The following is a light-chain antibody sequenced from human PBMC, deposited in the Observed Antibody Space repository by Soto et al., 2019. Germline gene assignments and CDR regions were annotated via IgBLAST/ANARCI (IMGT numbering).Light chain of an antibody. CDR1: QSINSIY. J-gene: IGKJ1*01. V-gene: IGKV3-20*01. CDR3: QQYGSPPGWT. CDR2: AAS. Sequence: EVVLTQSPGTLSLSPGERATLSCRTSQSINSIYLAWYQQKPGQAPRLLISAASNRATGIPDRFSGSGSGTDFTLTISRLEPEDFAVYYCQQYGSPPGWTFGQGTKVEIK.